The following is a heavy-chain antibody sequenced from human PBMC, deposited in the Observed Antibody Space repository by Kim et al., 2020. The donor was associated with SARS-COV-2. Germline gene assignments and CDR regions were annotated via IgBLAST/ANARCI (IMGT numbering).Heavy chain of an antibody. CDR3: ATAPVVVGATLSDYYCYGMDV. V-gene: IGHV1-24*01. CDR1: GYTLTELS. CDR2: FDPEDGET. J-gene: IGHJ6*02. Sequence: ASVKVSCKVSGYTLTELSMHWVRQAPGKGLEWMGGFDPEDGETIYAQKFQGRVTMTEDTSTDTAYMELSSLRSEDTAVYYCATAPVVVGATLSDYYCYGMDVWGQGTTVTVAS. D-gene: IGHD1-26*01.